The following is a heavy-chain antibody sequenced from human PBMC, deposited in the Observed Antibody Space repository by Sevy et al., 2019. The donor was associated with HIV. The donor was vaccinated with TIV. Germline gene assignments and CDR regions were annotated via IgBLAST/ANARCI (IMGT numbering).Heavy chain of an antibody. CDR3: ATFGRVITLGYYGMDV. CDR1: GGSISSYY. J-gene: IGHJ6*02. CDR2: IYTSGST. V-gene: IGHV4-4*07. Sequence: SETLSLTCTVSGGSISSYYWSWIRQPAGKGLEWIGRIYTSGSTNYNPSLKSRVTMSVDTSKNQFSLKLSSVTAADTAVYYCATFGRVITLGYYGMDVWGQGTTVTVSS. D-gene: IGHD3-16*01.